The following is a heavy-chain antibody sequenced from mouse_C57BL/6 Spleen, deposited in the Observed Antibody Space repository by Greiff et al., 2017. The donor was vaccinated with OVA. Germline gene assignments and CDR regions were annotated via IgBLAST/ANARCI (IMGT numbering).Heavy chain of an antibody. V-gene: IGHV5-6*01. CDR3: ARSGTGDY. D-gene: IGHD4-1*01. J-gene: IGHJ2*01. CDR1: GFTFSSYG. Sequence: EVKVVESGGDLVKPGGSLKLSCAASGFTFSSYGMSWVRQTPDKRLEWVATISSGGSYTYYPDSVKGRFTISRDNAKNTLYLQMSSLKSEDTAMYYCARSGTGDYWGQGTTLTVSS. CDR2: ISSGGSYT.